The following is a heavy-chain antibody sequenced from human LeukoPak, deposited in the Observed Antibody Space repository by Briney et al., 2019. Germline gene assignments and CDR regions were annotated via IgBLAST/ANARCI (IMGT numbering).Heavy chain of an antibody. CDR3: AGPVYGDYADS. J-gene: IGHJ4*02. D-gene: IGHD4-17*01. CDR1: GSTVSSSY. Sequence: GGSLRLSCATSGSTVSSSYMSWVRQAPGRGLEWVSIIYSGGPTYYADSVKGRFTISRDNSKNTLYLQMNSLRAEDTAVYYCAGPVYGDYADSWGQGTLVTVSS. V-gene: IGHV3-53*01. CDR2: IYSGGPT.